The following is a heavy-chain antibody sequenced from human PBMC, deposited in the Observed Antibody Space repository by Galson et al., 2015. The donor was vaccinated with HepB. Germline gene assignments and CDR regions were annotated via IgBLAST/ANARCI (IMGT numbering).Heavy chain of an antibody. CDR2: IKQDGNEK. D-gene: IGHD3-9*01. J-gene: IGHJ3*02. V-gene: IGHV3-7*01. Sequence: SLRLSCAASGFTFSSYWMSWVRQAPGKGLEWVANIKQDGNEKYYVDSVKGRFTISRDNAKNSLYLQMNSLRAEDTAVYYCARVRILTGYHDAFDIWGQGTMVTVSS. CDR1: GFTFSSYW. CDR3: ARVRILTGYHDAFDI.